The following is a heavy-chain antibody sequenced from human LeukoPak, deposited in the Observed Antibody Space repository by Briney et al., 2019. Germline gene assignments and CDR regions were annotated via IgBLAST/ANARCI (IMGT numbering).Heavy chain of an antibody. CDR1: GFTFSGYS. V-gene: IGHV3-21*04. Sequence: PGGSLRLSCAASGFTFSGYSMNWVRQAPGKGLEWVSSISSSSSYIYYADSVKGRFTISRDNAKNSLYLQMNSLRAEDTALYYCARAYGDYPNRYYYYYMDVWGKGTTVTVSS. CDR2: ISSSSSYI. CDR3: ARAYGDYPNRYYYYYMDV. D-gene: IGHD4-17*01. J-gene: IGHJ6*03.